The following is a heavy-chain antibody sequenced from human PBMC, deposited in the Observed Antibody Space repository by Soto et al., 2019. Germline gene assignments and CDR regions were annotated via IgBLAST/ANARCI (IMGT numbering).Heavy chain of an antibody. CDR2: ISGSGGST. Sequence: EVQLLESGGGLVQPGGSLRLSCAASGFTFSSYAMSWVRQAPGKGLEWVSAISGSGGSTYYADSVKGRFTISRDNSKNTLYLQMNSPRAEDTAVYYCAKDSPRWSAMEGYYFDYWGQGTLVTVSS. J-gene: IGHJ4*02. D-gene: IGHD5-18*01. CDR1: GFTFSSYA. CDR3: AKDSPRWSAMEGYYFDY. V-gene: IGHV3-23*01.